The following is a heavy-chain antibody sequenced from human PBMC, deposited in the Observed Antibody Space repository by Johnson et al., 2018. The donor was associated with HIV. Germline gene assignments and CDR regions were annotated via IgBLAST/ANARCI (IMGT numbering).Heavy chain of an antibody. V-gene: IGHV3-43*01. CDR1: RFTFDDYT. CDR2: ISWDGGST. CDR3: ARLKCELLDNDAFDI. D-gene: IGHD1-26*01. J-gene: IGHJ3*02. Sequence: QLVESGGVVVQPGGSLRLSCETSRFTFDDYTMHWVRQAPGKGLEWVSLISWDGGSTYYADSVKGRFTISRDNSKNSLYLQMNSLRAEDTALYYCARLKCELLDNDAFDIWGQGTMVTVSS.